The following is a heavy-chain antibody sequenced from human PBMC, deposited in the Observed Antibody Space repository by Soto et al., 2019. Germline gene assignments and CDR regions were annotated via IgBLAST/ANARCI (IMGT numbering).Heavy chain of an antibody. D-gene: IGHD3-10*01. J-gene: IGHJ4*02. CDR2: IMPVFGTT. Sequence: QVQLVQSGAELKKPGSSVKVSCKASGDTFSGYPINWGRQAPGEGLEWMGRIMPVFGTTNDAQRFEGRVTITADESTNTAYMELRGLLSEDTAVYYCARDGGFGELKYWGPGTLVTVSS. V-gene: IGHV1-69*18. CDR1: GDTFSGYP. CDR3: ARDGGFGELKY.